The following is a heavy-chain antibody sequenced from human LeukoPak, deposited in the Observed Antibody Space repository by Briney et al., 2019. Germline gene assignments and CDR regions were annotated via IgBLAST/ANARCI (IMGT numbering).Heavy chain of an antibody. CDR2: IYYSGST. J-gene: IGHJ4*02. D-gene: IGHD6-13*01. Sequence: SETLSLTCTVSGGSISSSSYYWGWIRQPPGKGLEWIGSIYYSGSTYYNPSLKSRVTISVDTSKNQFSLKLSSVTAADTAVYYCARPATRIAAAGPFDYWGQGTLVTVSS. CDR3: ARPATRIAAAGPFDY. V-gene: IGHV4-39*01. CDR1: GGSISSSSYY.